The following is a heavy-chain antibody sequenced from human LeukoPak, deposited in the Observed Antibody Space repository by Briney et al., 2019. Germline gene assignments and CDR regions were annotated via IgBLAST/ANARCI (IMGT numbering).Heavy chain of an antibody. Sequence: GGSLRLSCAASGFTFSSYGMHWVRQAPGKGLEWVAFIRYDGSNKYYADSVKGRFTISRDNSKNTLYLQMNSLRAEDTAVYYCAKDRGGTYYDFWSGYYTLDYWGQGTLVTVSS. J-gene: IGHJ4*02. V-gene: IGHV3-30*02. CDR1: GFTFSSYG. CDR2: IRYDGSNK. CDR3: AKDRGGTYYDFWSGYYTLDY. D-gene: IGHD3-3*01.